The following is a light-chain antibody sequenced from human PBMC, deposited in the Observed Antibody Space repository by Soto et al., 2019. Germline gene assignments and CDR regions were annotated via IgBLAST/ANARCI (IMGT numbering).Light chain of an antibody. V-gene: IGLV2-8*01. J-gene: IGLJ3*02. Sequence: QSALTQPPSASGSPGQSVTISCTGTSSDVGAYMYVSWYQQYPGKAPKLMIYDVTKRPSGVPDRFSCSKSGNTASLTVSGLQAEDEADYYCTSYVGHYIWVFGGGTKLTVL. CDR2: DVT. CDR1: SSDVGAYMY. CDR3: TSYVGHYIWV.